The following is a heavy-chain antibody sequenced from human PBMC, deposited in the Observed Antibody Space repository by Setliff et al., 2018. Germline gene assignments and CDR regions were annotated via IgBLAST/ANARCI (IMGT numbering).Heavy chain of an antibody. CDR2: INRRGST. V-gene: IGHV4-61*10. D-gene: IGHD2-21*02. CDR3: ARGGVTAVWDLTD. CDR1: GGSVYSGYDN. Sequence: SETLSLTCTVSGGSVYSGYDNWNWLRQPAGKGLEWIGHINRRGSTNFSPSLKSRVTISLDRSKTQFSLKLSSVTAADTAVYYCARGGVTAVWDLTDWGQGTLVTVSS. J-gene: IGHJ4*02.